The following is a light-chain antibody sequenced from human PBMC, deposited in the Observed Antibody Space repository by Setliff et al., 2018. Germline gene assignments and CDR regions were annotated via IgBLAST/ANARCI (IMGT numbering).Light chain of an antibody. J-gene: IGLJ1*01. CDR2: DVS. Sequence: QSAPTQPPPASGSPGQSVTISCTGTSSDVGGYNYVSWYQQHPGKAPKLMIYDVSKRPSGVPDRFSGSKSGNTASLTISGLQAEDEADYYCCSYAGSYTSFDVFGTGTKVTVL. CDR1: SSDVGGYNY. CDR3: CSYAGSYTSFDV. V-gene: IGLV2-11*01.